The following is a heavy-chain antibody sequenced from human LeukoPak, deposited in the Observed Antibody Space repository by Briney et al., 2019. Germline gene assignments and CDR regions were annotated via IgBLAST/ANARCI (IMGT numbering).Heavy chain of an antibody. D-gene: IGHD2-2*02. V-gene: IGHV4-31*03. CDR1: GGSISSGGYY. Sequence: SQTLSLTCTVSGGSISSGGYYWSWIRQHPGQGLEWIGYIYYSGSNYYNSSLKSRVTMSVDTSKNQFSLKLSSVTAADTAVYYCARDVRYCSSTSCYNTYWFDPWGQGTLVTVSS. CDR2: IYYSGSN. CDR3: ARDVRYCSSTSCYNTYWFDP. J-gene: IGHJ5*02.